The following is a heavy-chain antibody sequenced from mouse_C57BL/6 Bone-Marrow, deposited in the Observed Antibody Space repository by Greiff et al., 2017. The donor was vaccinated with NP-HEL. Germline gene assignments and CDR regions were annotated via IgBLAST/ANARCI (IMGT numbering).Heavy chain of an antibody. D-gene: IGHD3-2*02. CDR2: IHPNSGST. CDR1: GYTFTSYW. J-gene: IGHJ3*01. Sequence: QVQLQQPGAELVKPGASVKLSCKASGYTFTSYWMHWVKQRPGQGLEWIGMIHPNSGSTNYNEKFKSKATLTVDKSSSTAYMQLSSLTSEDSAVYYCARLGETAQARAYWGQGTLVTVSA. CDR3: ARLGETAQARAY. V-gene: IGHV1-64*01.